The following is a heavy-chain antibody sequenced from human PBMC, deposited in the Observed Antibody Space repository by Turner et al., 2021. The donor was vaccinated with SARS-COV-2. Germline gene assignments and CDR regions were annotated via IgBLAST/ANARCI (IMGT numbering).Heavy chain of an antibody. CDR2: STWNSGTI. CDR1: GFTFDDYA. CDR3: ARNGPTNWCDP. V-gene: IGHV3-9*01. Sequence: EVQLVESGGGLIQPGRSLRLSCAASGFTFDDYAMHWVRQAPGKGLEWVSGSTWNSGTIGYADSVKGRFTIARDNAKNSLYLQMNSLIPEDTAVYYCARNGPTNWCDPWGQGTLVTVSS. J-gene: IGHJ5*02.